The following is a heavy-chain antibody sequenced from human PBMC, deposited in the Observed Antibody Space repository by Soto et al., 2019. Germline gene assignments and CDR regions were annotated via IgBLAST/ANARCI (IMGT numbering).Heavy chain of an antibody. V-gene: IGHV1-18*01. CDR2: ISADTGNT. J-gene: IGHJ4*02. CDR3: ARVIVVEDSSVNRAGE. CDR1: GYSFTSYG. D-gene: IGHD3-22*01. Sequence: ASLKVSCRDSGYSFTSYGFSWVRQAPGHGLEWMGWISADTGNTKYAQKFQGRVTMTTDTSATTAYMELRSLTLDYTATYYCARVIVVEDSSVNRAGEWGQATLVTLS.